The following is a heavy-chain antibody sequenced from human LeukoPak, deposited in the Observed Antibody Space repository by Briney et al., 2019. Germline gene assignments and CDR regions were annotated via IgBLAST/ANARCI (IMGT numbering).Heavy chain of an antibody. CDR2: IKQDGSEK. CDR3: ARELGNDSSGYQVDY. V-gene: IGHV3-7*01. Sequence: GGSLRLSCAASGFTFSSYWMSWVRQAPGKGLEWVANIKQDGSEKYYVDPVKGRFTISRDNAKNSLYLQMNSLRAEDTAVYYCARELGNDSSGYQVDYWGQGTLVTVSS. D-gene: IGHD3-22*01. CDR1: GFTFSSYW. J-gene: IGHJ4*02.